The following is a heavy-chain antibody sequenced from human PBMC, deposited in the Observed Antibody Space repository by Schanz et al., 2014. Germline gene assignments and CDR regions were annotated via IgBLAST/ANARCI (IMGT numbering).Heavy chain of an antibody. CDR1: GYTFTSDS. J-gene: IGHJ4*02. Sequence: QVQLVQSGAEVKKPGASVKVSCKASGYTFTSDSMHWVRQAPGQGLEWMGMINPSGGSTTYAQKFQGRVTMTRETSTSTVYMELSSLRSEDAAVYYCARGRTFDSWGQGTLXTVSS. V-gene: IGHV1-46*01. CDR3: ARGRTFDS. CDR2: INPSGGST.